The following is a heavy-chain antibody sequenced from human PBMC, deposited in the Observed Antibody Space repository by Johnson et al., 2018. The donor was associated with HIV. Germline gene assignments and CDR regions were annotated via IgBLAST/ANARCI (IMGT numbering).Heavy chain of an antibody. D-gene: IGHD6-19*01. CDR1: GFTLSNYA. Sequence: QVQLVESGGGVVQTGRSLRLSCSVSGFTLSNYAMHWVRQAPGKGLEWVAFISNDGSIKFSADSVKGRFTISRDNSKNTLYMQMNSLRVEDTAVYYCAILLGQWGGVFDIWGQGTMVTVSS. V-gene: IGHV3-30-3*01. J-gene: IGHJ3*02. CDR3: AILLGQWGGVFDI. CDR2: ISNDGSIK.